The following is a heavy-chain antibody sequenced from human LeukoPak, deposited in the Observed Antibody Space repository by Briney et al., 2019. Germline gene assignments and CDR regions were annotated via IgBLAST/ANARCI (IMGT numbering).Heavy chain of an antibody. Sequence: PSETLSLTCTVSGGSISSYYWSWIRQPAGKGLEWIGRIYTSGSTNYNPSLKSRVTMSVDTSKNQFSLKLRSVTAADTAVYYRAKDYGPASKNWFDPWGQGTLVTVSS. V-gene: IGHV4-4*07. D-gene: IGHD4-17*01. CDR2: IYTSGST. J-gene: IGHJ5*02. CDR3: AKDYGPASKNWFDP. CDR1: GGSISSYY.